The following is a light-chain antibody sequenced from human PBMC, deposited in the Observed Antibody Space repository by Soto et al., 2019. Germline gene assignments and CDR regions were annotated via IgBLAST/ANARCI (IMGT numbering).Light chain of an antibody. Sequence: QSVLAQPSSVSGSPGQSITISCTRTSTDVGGYNYVSWYQHHPGKGPKLIIYEASNRPSGVSDRFSGSKSGNKASLIISNLEAEDESDYYCGSYTSTDTPFVFGTGTKGTVL. J-gene: IGLJ1*01. CDR2: EAS. CDR1: STDVGGYNY. V-gene: IGLV2-14*01. CDR3: GSYTSTDTPFV.